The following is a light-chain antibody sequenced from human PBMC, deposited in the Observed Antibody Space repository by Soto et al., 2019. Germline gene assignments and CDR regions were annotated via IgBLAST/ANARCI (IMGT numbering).Light chain of an antibody. CDR3: QQYDNLPWT. V-gene: IGKV1-33*01. CDR2: DAS. CDR1: QDISNY. Sequence: DIQMTQSPSSLSASVGDRVTITCQASQDISNYLNWYQQKPGKAPKLLIYDASNLETGVPSRVSGSGSGTDFTFTISSLQTEEIATYYWQQYDNLPWTFGQGTKVEIK. J-gene: IGKJ1*01.